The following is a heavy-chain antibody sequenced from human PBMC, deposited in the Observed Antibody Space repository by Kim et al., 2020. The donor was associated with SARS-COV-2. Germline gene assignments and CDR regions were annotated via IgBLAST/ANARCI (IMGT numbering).Heavy chain of an antibody. V-gene: IGHV2-5*02. CDR1: GFSLSTNGVG. CDR3: AHRSIAVTGTRVWY. D-gene: IGHD6-19*01. Sequence: SGPTLVKPTQTLTLTCTFSGFSLSTNGVGVGWIRQPPGKALEWLALIYWDDDKRYSPSLKSRLTITKDTSKNQVVLTMTNMDPVDTATYYCAHRSIAVTGTRVWYSGQGTLVTVSS. CDR2: IYWDDDK. J-gene: IGHJ4*02.